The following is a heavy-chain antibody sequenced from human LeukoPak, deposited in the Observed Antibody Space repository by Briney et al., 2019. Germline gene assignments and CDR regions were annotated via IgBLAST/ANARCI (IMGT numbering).Heavy chain of an antibody. CDR3: ARANFLYCSSSTCLFDY. V-gene: IGHV1-2*02. CDR1: GYTFTDYY. Sequence: GASVKVSCKASGYTFTDYYMHWVRQAPGQGFERMGWINPNDGDTNYGQKFQGRVTMTRDTSISTAHMEVSRLRSDDTAVYYCARANFLYCSSSTCLFDYWGQGTLVTVSS. CDR2: INPNDGDT. J-gene: IGHJ4*02. D-gene: IGHD2-2*01.